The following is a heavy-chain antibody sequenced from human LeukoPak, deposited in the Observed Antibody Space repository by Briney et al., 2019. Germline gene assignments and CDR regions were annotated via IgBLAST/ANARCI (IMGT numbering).Heavy chain of an antibody. CDR3: ASAPSGTMT. CDR2: ISSSGTYI. CDR1: GFTFSSSS. J-gene: IGHJ5*02. D-gene: IGHD1-7*01. Sequence: KTGGSLRLSCAASGFTFSSSSMNWVRQAPGKGLEWVSSISSSGTYIYYADSLKGRFTISRDNAKNSLYLQMNSLRAEGTAVYYCASAPSGTMTWGQGTLVTVSS. V-gene: IGHV3-21*01.